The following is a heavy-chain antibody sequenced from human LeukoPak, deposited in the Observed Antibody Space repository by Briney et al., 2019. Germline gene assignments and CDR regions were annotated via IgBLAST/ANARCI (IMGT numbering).Heavy chain of an antibody. D-gene: IGHD1-26*01. V-gene: IGHV4-4*02. CDR1: GGSISSSNW. CDR2: IYHSGST. CDR3: ARLASSGIVGATRQIDY. J-gene: IGHJ4*02. Sequence: PSETLSLTCAVSGGSISSSNWWSWVRQPPGKGLEWIGEIYHSGSTNYDPSLKSRVTISVDKSKNQFSLKLSSVTAADTAVYYCARLASSGIVGATRQIDYWGQGTLVTVSS.